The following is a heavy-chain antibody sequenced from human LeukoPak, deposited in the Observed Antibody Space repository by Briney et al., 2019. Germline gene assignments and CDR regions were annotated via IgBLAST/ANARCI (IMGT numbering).Heavy chain of an antibody. CDR2: IIPIFGTA. CDR1: GGTFSSYA. D-gene: IGHD1-26*01. CDR3: ARLYSGSYHDY. J-gene: IGHJ4*02. Sequence: GASVKVSCKASGGTFSSYAISWVRQAPGQGLEWMGGIIPIFGTANYAQKFQGRVTITADESTSTAYMELRSLRSDDTAVYYCARLYSGSYHDYWGQGTLVTVSS. V-gene: IGHV1-69*13.